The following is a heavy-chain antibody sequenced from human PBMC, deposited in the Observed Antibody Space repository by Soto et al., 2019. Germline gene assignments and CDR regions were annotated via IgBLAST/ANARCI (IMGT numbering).Heavy chain of an antibody. Sequence: GVLRLSCAASGFPFSTYAMHWVRQAPGKGLEWVAVVWYDGTDKNYADSVKGRFNISRDNSKSTLYLQMDHLRVEDTGVYHCARTDCSSSDCPRDLVGAVTMDYWGQGTPVTVS. CDR1: GFPFSTYA. CDR3: ARTDCSSSDCPRDLVGAVTMDY. CDR2: VWYDGTDK. D-gene: IGHD2-2*01. J-gene: IGHJ4*02. V-gene: IGHV3-33*01.